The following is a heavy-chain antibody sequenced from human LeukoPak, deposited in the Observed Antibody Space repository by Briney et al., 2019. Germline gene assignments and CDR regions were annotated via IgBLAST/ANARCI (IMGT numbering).Heavy chain of an antibody. V-gene: IGHV3-9*01. Sequence: GGSLRLSCAASGFTFDDYAMHWVRQAPGKGLEWVSGISWNSGSIGYADSVKGRFTISRDNAKNSLYLQMNSLRAGDTALYYCAKVLMGYSYGYPFDYWGQGTLVTVSS. CDR1: GFTFDDYA. CDR2: ISWNSGSI. CDR3: AKVLMGYSYGYPFDY. J-gene: IGHJ4*02. D-gene: IGHD5-18*01.